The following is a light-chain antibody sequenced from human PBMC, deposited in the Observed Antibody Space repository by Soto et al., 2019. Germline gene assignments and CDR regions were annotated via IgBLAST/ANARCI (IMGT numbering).Light chain of an antibody. Sequence: DIPMTQSPSSLSASVGDRVTITCRASQSISSYLNWYQQKPGKAPKLLIYAASSLQSGLPSRFSGSGSGTDFTLTISSLQPEDFATYYCQQSYSTPFTFGPGTKVDI. CDR2: AAS. CDR3: QQSYSTPFT. J-gene: IGKJ3*01. V-gene: IGKV1-39*01. CDR1: QSISSY.